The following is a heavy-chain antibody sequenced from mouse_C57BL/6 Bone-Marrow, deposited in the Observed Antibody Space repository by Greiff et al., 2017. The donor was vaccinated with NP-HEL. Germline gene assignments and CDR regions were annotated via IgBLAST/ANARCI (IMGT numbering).Heavy chain of an antibody. CDR1: GYTFTDYY. CDR3: ASPITMAPYYAMDY. J-gene: IGHJ4*01. V-gene: IGHV1-19*01. CDR2: INPYNGGT. Sequence: VQLKQSGPVLVKPGASVKMSCKASGYTFTDYYMNWVKQSHGKSLEWIGVINPYNGGTSYNQKFKGKATLTVDKSSSTAYMELNSLTSEDSAVYYCASPITMAPYYAMDYWGQGTSVTVSS. D-gene: IGHD1-1*02.